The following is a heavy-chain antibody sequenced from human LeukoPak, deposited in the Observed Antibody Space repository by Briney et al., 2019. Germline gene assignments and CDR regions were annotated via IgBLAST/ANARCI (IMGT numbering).Heavy chain of an antibody. Sequence: GGSLRLSCAASGFTFSTYSMNWVRQAPGKGLEWVSYISSSSSTIYYADSVKGRFTISRDNSMNTLYLQMNSLRTEDTAVYYCAKDWGSCSDYWGQGTLITVSS. CDR1: GFTFSTYS. CDR2: ISSSSSTI. V-gene: IGHV3-48*01. CDR3: AKDWGSCSDY. J-gene: IGHJ4*02. D-gene: IGHD3-16*01.